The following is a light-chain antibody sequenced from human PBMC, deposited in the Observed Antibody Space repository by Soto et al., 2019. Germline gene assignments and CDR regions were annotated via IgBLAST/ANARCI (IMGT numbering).Light chain of an antibody. CDR1: QNVGTN. J-gene: IGKJ1*01. CDR3: QQYHNWWT. Sequence: EIALTQSPATLSLSPGETATLSCRASQNVGTNLAWYQQRAGQAPRLLIYGASTRATGIPARFSGSGSGTEFTLTISSLQSEDFAVYYCQQYHNWWTFGQGTKVDIK. CDR2: GAS. V-gene: IGKV3-15*01.